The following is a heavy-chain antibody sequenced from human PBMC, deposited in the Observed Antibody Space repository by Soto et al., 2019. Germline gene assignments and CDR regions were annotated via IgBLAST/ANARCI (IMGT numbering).Heavy chain of an antibody. CDR2: ISSSSSYI. CDR3: AGDLFRGSYSNYYYGMDV. D-gene: IGHD1-26*01. V-gene: IGHV3-21*01. Sequence: EVQLVESGGGLVKPGGSLRLSCAASGFTFSSYSMNWVRQAPGKGLEWVSSISSSSSYIYYADSVKGRFTISRDNANNRLYLQMNSLRAEDTAVYYCAGDLFRGSYSNYYYGMDVWGQGTTVTVSS. J-gene: IGHJ6*02. CDR1: GFTFSSYS.